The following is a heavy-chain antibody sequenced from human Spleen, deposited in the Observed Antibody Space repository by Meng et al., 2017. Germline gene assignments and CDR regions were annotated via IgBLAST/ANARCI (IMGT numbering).Heavy chain of an antibody. V-gene: IGHV3-20*04. Sequence: GESLKISCAASGFTFSTYWMSWVRQSPGKGLEWVSGINWNGGSTGYADSVKGRFTISRDNAKNSLYLQMNSLRAEDTALYYCASDSGSYYGGWGNFDYWGQGTLVTVSS. CDR2: INWNGGST. CDR3: ASDSGSYYGGWGNFDY. D-gene: IGHD1-26*01. CDR1: GFTFSTYW. J-gene: IGHJ4*02.